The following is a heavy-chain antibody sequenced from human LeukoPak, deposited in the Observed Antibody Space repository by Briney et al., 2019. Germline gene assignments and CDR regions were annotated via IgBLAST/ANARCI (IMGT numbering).Heavy chain of an antibody. D-gene: IGHD3-16*02. Sequence: PSETLSLTCAVYGGSFSGYYWSWIRQPPGKGLEWIGEISHRGSTNCNPSLKSRVTISVDTSKNQFSLKLSSVTAADTAVYYCARGRTTCDYVWGSYRPPDYWGQGTLVTVSS. CDR2: ISHRGST. J-gene: IGHJ4*02. CDR3: ARGRTTCDYVWGSYRPPDY. V-gene: IGHV4-34*01. CDR1: GGSFSGYY.